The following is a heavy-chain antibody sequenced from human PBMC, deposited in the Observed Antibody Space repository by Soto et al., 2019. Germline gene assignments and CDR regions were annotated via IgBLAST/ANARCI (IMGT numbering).Heavy chain of an antibody. V-gene: IGHV3-30-3*01. CDR2: ISYDGSNK. CDR3: ARGEVGVVLIYYGMDV. D-gene: IGHD2-15*01. CDR1: GFTFSSYA. J-gene: IGHJ6*02. Sequence: QVQLVGSGGGVVQPGRSLRLSCAASGFTFSSYAMHWVRQAPGKGLEWVAVISYDGSNKYYADSVKGRFTISRDNSKNTLYLQMNSLRAEDTAVYYCARGEVGVVLIYYGMDVWGQGTTVTVSS.